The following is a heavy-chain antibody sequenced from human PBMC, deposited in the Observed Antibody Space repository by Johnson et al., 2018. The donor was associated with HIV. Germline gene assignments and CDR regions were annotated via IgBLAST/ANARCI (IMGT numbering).Heavy chain of an antibody. CDR3: ARATRSSSSGRHDAFDV. D-gene: IGHD6-6*01. V-gene: IGHV3-15*01. Sequence: EVQLVESGGGLVKPGGSLRLSCAASGFTFSNAWMSWVRQAPGKGLEWVGRIKSKTDGGTTDYAAPVKGRFTISRDDSKNMLYLQMNSLKTEDTAVFYCARATRSSSSGRHDAFDVWGQGTMVTVSS. CDR1: GFTFSNAW. CDR2: IKSKTDGGTT. J-gene: IGHJ3*01.